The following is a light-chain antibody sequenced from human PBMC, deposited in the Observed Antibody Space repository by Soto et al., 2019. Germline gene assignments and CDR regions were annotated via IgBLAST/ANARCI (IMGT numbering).Light chain of an antibody. CDR1: QTISTY. V-gene: IGKV1-39*01. J-gene: IGKJ1*01. Sequence: DIQMTQSPPSLSASVGDRVTITCRASQTISTYLNWYQQKPGKAPKLLIYAASTLQNGVPSRFSGSGSGTDFTLTISSLQSEDFAVYYCQQYNNWWTFGQGTKVEIK. CDR3: QQYNNWWT. CDR2: AAS.